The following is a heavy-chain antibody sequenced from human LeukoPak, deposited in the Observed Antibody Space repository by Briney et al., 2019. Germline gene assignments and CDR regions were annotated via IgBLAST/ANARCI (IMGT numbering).Heavy chain of an antibody. Sequence: SETLSLTCTVSGGSISSYYWSWIRQPPGKGLEWIGEINHSGSTNYNPSLKSRVTISVDTSKNQFSLKLSSETAADTAVYYCARGPRGYCTNGVCPNYYYYGMDVWGQGTTVTVSS. V-gene: IGHV4-34*01. CDR2: INHSGST. CDR1: GGSISSYY. CDR3: ARGPRGYCTNGVCPNYYYYGMDV. J-gene: IGHJ6*02. D-gene: IGHD2-8*01.